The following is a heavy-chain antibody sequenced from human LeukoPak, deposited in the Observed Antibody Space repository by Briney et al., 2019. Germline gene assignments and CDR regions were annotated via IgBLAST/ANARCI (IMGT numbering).Heavy chain of an antibody. CDR1: GFTLSSYS. Sequence: PGGSLRLSCAASGFTLSSYSMNWVRQAPGKGLEWVSYISSSSTHIYHADSVEGRFTISSDNARNSLYLQMNSLRAEDTAIYYCARSEHSSSSFDYWGQGTLVTVSS. J-gene: IGHJ4*02. CDR2: ISSSSTHI. V-gene: IGHV3-21*01. D-gene: IGHD6-6*01. CDR3: ARSEHSSSSFDY.